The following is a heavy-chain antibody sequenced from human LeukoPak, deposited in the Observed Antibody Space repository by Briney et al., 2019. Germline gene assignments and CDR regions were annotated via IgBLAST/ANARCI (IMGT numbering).Heavy chain of an antibody. J-gene: IGHJ4*02. CDR2: IYYSGST. CDR3: ARYKFGYYGSGSNTQDEFDY. D-gene: IGHD3-10*01. Sequence: SETLSLTCTVSDGSISSYYWSWIRQPPGKGLKWIVYIYYSGSTNYNPSLKSRVTISVDTSKNQFSLKLSSVTAADTAVYYCARYKFGYYGSGSNTQDEFDYWGQGTLVTVSS. V-gene: IGHV4-59*08. CDR1: DGSISSYY.